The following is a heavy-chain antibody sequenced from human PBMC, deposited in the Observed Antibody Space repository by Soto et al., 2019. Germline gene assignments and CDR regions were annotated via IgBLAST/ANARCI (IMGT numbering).Heavy chain of an antibody. Sequence: PSETLSLTCTVSGGSISSGDYYWSWIRQPPGKGLEWIGYIYYSGSTYYNPSLKSRVTISVDTSKNQFSLKLSSVTAADTAVYYCVRESIASRPLYYYGMDVLGQGTPVTVSS. CDR1: GGSISSGDYY. J-gene: IGHJ6*02. D-gene: IGHD6-6*01. CDR3: VRESIASRPLYYYGMDV. V-gene: IGHV4-30-4*01. CDR2: IYYSGST.